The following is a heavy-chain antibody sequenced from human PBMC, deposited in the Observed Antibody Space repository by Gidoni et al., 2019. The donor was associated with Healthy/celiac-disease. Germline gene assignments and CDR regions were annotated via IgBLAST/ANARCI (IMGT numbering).Heavy chain of an antibody. CDR3: ARSPDYYDSSGYYTDAFDI. CDR1: GGSISSVGYY. J-gene: IGHJ3*02. Sequence: QVQLQESGPGLVKPSQTLSLTCTVSGGSISSVGYYWSWIRQHPGKGLEWIGYIYYSGSTYYNPSLKSRVTISVDTSKNQFSLKLSSVTAADTAVYYCARSPDYYDSSGYYTDAFDIWGQGTMVTVSS. V-gene: IGHV4-31*03. D-gene: IGHD3-22*01. CDR2: IYYSGST.